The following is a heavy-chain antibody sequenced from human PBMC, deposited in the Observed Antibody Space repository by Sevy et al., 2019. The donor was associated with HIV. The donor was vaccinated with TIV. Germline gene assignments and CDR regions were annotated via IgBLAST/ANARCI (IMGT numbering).Heavy chain of an antibody. D-gene: IGHD6-13*01. J-gene: IGHJ4*02. V-gene: IGHV1-18*01. CDR1: GYTFTSYG. Sequence: ASVKVSCKASGYTFTSYGSSWVRQAPGQGLEWMGWISAYNGNTNYAQKLQGRVTMTTDTSTSTAYMELRSLRSDDTAVYYCARENIENRCSWYSDYWGQGTLVTVSS. CDR2: ISAYNGNT. CDR3: ARENIENRCSWYSDY.